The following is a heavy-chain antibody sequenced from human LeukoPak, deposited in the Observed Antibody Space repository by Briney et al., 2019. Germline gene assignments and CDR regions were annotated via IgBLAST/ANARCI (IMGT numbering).Heavy chain of an antibody. Sequence: SETLSLTCTISGGSVSDYDWSWIGQSPGKGLDWIGYIYPTGSTSYSPSLKSRVTISADTFQNQFSLKSSSVTAADTAVYYCASRKLGNDYWGQGTLVTVSS. CDR2: IYPTGST. V-gene: IGHV4-59*02. CDR3: ASRKLGNDY. CDR1: GGSVSDYD. D-gene: IGHD7-27*01. J-gene: IGHJ4*02.